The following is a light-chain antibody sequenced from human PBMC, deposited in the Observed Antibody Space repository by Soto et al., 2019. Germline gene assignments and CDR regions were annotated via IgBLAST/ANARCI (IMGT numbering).Light chain of an antibody. CDR2: SSS. CDR1: QGISTW. J-gene: IGKJ4*01. Sequence: DIQMTQSPSSVSASVGDRVTITRRASQGISTWLAWYQQQPGKAPKLLISSSSSLQSGVPSRFSGGGSGTHFTLIISSLQPEDSATYYCQQTNPSLPLTFGGGTKVDIK. V-gene: IGKV1-12*01. CDR3: QQTNPSLPLT.